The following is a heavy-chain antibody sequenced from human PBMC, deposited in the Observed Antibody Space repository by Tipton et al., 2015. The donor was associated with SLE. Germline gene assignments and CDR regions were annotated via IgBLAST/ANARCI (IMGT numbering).Heavy chain of an antibody. V-gene: IGHV3-48*03. CDR1: GFNFSFYE. CDR2: ISSYGDTI. CDR3: ARSRAEYHYAMDV. J-gene: IGHJ6*02. Sequence: SLRLSCAASGFNFSFYEMNWVRQAPGKWLECVAYISSYGDTIYYADSVKGRFTISRDNAKNSLYLQMNSLRAEDTGVYYCARSRAEYHYAMDVWGQGTTVTVSS.